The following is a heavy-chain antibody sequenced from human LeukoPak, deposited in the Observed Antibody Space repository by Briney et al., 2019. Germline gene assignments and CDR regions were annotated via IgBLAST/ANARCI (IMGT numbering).Heavy chain of an antibody. CDR3: ARGPGGYSYGYYFDY. D-gene: IGHD5-18*01. Sequence: PSETLSLTCAVSGGSISSYYWSWIRQPPGKRLEWIGFFYYSGSTNYNLSLKSRVTISVDTSKNHFSLKLSSVTAADTAVYYCARGPGGYSYGYYFDYWGQGTLVTVSS. J-gene: IGHJ4*02. CDR2: FYYSGST. CDR1: GGSISSYY. V-gene: IGHV4-59*01.